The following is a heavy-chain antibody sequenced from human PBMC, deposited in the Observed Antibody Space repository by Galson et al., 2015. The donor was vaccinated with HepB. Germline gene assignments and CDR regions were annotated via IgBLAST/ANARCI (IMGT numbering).Heavy chain of an antibody. CDR1: GFNVGSSY. Sequence: SLRLSCAASGFNVGSSYMSWVRQAPGTGLEWVSVIYAGGFTYYAASVQGRFTISRDNSKNTLYLQMNTLRAEDTAVYYCTRGDHSGYCTTTPCYQWGQGTLVAVAS. CDR2: IYAGGFT. V-gene: IGHV3-53*01. J-gene: IGHJ1*01. CDR3: TRGDHSGYCTTTPCYQ. D-gene: IGHD2-2*01.